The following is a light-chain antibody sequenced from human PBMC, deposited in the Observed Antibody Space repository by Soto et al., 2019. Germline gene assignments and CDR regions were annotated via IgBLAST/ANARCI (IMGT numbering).Light chain of an antibody. Sequence: QSALTQPASVSGSPGQSITISCTGTSSDVGGYNYVSWYQQHPGKAPKLMIYDVSNRPSGVSNRFSGSKSGNTASLTISGRQAEDEADYYCSSYTSSSTPAFGGGTKLTVL. J-gene: IGLJ3*02. CDR3: SSYTSSSTPA. CDR1: SSDVGGYNY. V-gene: IGLV2-14*01. CDR2: DVS.